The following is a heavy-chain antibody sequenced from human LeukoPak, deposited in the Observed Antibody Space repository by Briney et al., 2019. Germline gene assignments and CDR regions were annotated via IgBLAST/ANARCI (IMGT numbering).Heavy chain of an antibody. V-gene: IGHV1-69*05. CDR2: IIPIFGTA. Sequence: GASVKVSCKASGGTFSSYAISWVRQAPGQGLEWMGGIIPIFGTANYAQKFQGRVTITTDESTGTAYMELSSLRSEDTAVYYCARSSRSISGSYDFWFDPWGQGTLVTVSS. CDR1: GGTFSSYA. CDR3: ARSSRSISGSYDFWFDP. D-gene: IGHD1-26*01. J-gene: IGHJ5*02.